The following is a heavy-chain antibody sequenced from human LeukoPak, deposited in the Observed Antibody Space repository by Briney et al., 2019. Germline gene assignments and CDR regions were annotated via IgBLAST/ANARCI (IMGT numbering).Heavy chain of an antibody. CDR2: ISGSGGST. D-gene: IGHD3-3*01. CDR1: GFTFSSYA. V-gene: IGHV3-23*01. J-gene: IGHJ4*02. Sequence: PGGSLRLSCAASGFTFSSYAMNWVRQAPGKGLEWVSGISGSGGSTYYADSVKGRFTISRDNSKNTLYLQMNSLRAEDTAVYYCAKAGGITIFGIVNPHFDYWGQGTLVTVSS. CDR3: AKAGGITIFGIVNPHFDY.